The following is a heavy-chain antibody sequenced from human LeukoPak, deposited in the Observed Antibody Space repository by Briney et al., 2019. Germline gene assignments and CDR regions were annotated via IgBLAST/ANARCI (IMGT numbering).Heavy chain of an antibody. CDR2: ISGCGGST. D-gene: IGHD3-3*01. CDR3: ALEVFGVVIYY. J-gene: IGHJ4*02. V-gene: IGHV3-23*01. Sequence: PGGSLRLSCAASGFTFSSYAMSWVRQARGKGLEWVSAISGCGGSTYYADSVKGRFTISRDNSKNTLYLQMNSLRAEDTAVYYCALEVFGVVIYYWGQGTLVTVSS. CDR1: GFTFSSYA.